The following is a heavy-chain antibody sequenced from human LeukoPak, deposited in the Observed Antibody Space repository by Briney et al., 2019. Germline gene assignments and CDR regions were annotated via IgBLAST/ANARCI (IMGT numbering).Heavy chain of an antibody. J-gene: IGHJ5*02. Sequence: GGSLRLSRAASGFTFSSYSMNWVRQAPGKGLEWVSYISSSSSIIYYADSVKGRFTISRDNAKNSLYLQMNSLRAEDTAVYYCARARTAQYNWFDPWGQGTLVTVSS. CDR2: ISSSSSII. V-gene: IGHV3-48*01. CDR3: ARARTAQYNWFDP. CDR1: GFTFSSYS. D-gene: IGHD4-17*01.